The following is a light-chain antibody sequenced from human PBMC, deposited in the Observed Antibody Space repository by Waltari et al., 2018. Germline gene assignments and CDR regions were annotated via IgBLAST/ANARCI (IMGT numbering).Light chain of an antibody. CDR1: QSVRSY. J-gene: IGKJ4*01. Sequence: EIVLTQSPATLSLSPGERATLSCRASQSVRSYLAWYQQKPGQAPRPLIYDTSNRASGIPARFRGSGSGTDFSLSISSLEPEDFAVYYCQQRHNWPLTFGGGTKVEIK. V-gene: IGKV3-11*01. CDR2: DTS. CDR3: QQRHNWPLT.